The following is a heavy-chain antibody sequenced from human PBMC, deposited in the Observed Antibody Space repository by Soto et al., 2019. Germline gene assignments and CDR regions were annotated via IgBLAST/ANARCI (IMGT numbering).Heavy chain of an antibody. CDR2: IYWDDDK. CDR3: AHIPNYYQYDWFDP. Sequence: QITLKESGPTLVKPTQTLTLTCTFFGISLTTRGLGARWIRQPPGKALECLALIYWDDDKRSSPSLQSILTIPNDTSKNQVVLTLTNVDPVDTATYYCAHIPNYYQYDWFDPGGQGTLVSVSS. CDR1: GISLTTRGLG. D-gene: IGHD3-16*01. V-gene: IGHV2-5*02. J-gene: IGHJ5*02.